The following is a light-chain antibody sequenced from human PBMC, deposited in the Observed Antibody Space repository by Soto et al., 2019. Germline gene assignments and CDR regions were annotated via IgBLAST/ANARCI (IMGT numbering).Light chain of an antibody. CDR1: QSVASH. Sequence: EIVMTQSPATLSVSPWESATLSCRASQSVASHLAWYQQKPGQAPRLLIFGASVRATGIPARFSGSGSGTEFVLTIDSLQSEDFAVYYCHQYNDWPSITFGQGTRLEIK. V-gene: IGKV3-15*01. J-gene: IGKJ5*01. CDR3: HQYNDWPSIT. CDR2: GAS.